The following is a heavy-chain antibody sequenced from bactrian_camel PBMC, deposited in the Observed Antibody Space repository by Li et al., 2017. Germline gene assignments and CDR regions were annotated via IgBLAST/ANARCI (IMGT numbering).Heavy chain of an antibody. J-gene: IGHJ4*01. CDR3: AASWGMTAMAALPRIARDDFGH. CDR1: GATWTTNC. Sequence: HVQLVESGGGSVQTGGSLKLSCVVSGATWTTNCIGWIRQVPGKEREGVAAIYLGGGVPYYTDSVKGRFTISYDNTEKILYLEMNNLNGEDTALYRCAASWGMTAMAALPRIARDDFGHWGDGTQVTVS. V-gene: IGHV3S1*01. D-gene: IGHD5*01. CDR2: IYLGGGVP.